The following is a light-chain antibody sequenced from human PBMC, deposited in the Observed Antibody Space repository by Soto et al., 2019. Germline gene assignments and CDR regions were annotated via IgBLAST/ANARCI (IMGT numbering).Light chain of an antibody. CDR2: TTS. V-gene: IGKV1-39*01. CDR1: QNIDIY. CDR3: HQSYITPPA. J-gene: IGKJ2*01. Sequence: DVQMTQSPTSLSASVGDRVTITCRASQNIDIYLNWYQQKPGRPPTLLIYTTSRIQSGVPTRFSGSGSGTDFTLTISNLQPEDFATSPCHQSYITPPAFGQGTKVGIK.